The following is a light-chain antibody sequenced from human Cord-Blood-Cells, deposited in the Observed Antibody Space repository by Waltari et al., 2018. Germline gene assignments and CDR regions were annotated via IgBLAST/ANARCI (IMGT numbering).Light chain of an antibody. V-gene: IGKV1-8*01. J-gene: IGKJ2*01. CDR2: AAS. Sequence: AIRITQSPSSLSASTGDRVTITCRASQGISSYLAWYQQKPGKAPKLLIYAASTLQSGLPSRFSGSGSGTDFTLTISCLQSEDFATYYCQQYYSYPYTFGQGTKLEIK. CDR3: QQYYSYPYT. CDR1: QGISSY.